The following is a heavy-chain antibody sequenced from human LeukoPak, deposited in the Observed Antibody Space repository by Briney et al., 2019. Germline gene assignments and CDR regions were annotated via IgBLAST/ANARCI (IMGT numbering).Heavy chain of an antibody. D-gene: IGHD6-6*01. CDR2: IYYSGST. Sequence: SETLSLTCTVSGGSISSYYWSWIRQPPGKGLEWIGYIYYSGSTNYNPSLKSRVTISVDTSENQFSLKLSSVTAADTAVYYCARVDSSSFYYYYGMDVWGQGTTVTVSS. V-gene: IGHV4-59*01. CDR3: ARVDSSSFYYYYGMDV. J-gene: IGHJ6*02. CDR1: GGSISSYY.